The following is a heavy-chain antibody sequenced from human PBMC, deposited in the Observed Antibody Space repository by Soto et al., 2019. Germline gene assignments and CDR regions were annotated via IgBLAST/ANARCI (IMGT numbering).Heavy chain of an antibody. CDR2: INAANGDT. CDR3: VRRHVSATGIDWFDP. D-gene: IGHD6-13*01. V-gene: IGHV1-3*01. Sequence: QVQLVQSGTEVKKPGASVKVSCKASGYTFTSYGIHWVRQDPGQRLEWMGWINAANGDTKYSPKFKGRVTITRDTSASTAYMELSSLRSEDTAVYYCVRRHVSATGIDWFDPWGQGTLVTVSS. CDR1: GYTFTSYG. J-gene: IGHJ5*02.